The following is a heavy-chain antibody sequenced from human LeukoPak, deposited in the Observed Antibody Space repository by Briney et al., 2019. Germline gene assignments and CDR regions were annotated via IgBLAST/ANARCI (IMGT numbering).Heavy chain of an antibody. CDR3: ARVGRYGGDAFDI. CDR1: GGSISSSSYY. V-gene: IGHV4-39*07. J-gene: IGHJ3*02. Sequence: SETLSLTCTVSGGSISSSSYYWGWIRQPPGKGLEWIVSMYYSGSTYYNPSLKSRVTISVDTSKNQFSLKLSSVTAADTAVYYCARVGRYGGDAFDIWGQGTMVTVSS. CDR2: MYYSGST. D-gene: IGHD3-10*01.